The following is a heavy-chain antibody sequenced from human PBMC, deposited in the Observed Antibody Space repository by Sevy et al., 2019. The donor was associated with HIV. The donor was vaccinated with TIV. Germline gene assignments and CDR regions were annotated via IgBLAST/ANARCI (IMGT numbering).Heavy chain of an antibody. Sequence: GGSLRLSCTASGFTFSDYAMSWVRQAPGKGLEWVGFIKTKTYGGTPEYAEPVKGRFIISRDDSKNIAYLQMNSLKTDDTALYYCTGDLYGSGWFYFDYWGQGTLVTVSS. CDR1: GFTFSDYA. CDR3: TGDLYGSGWFYFDY. CDR2: IKTKTYGGTP. J-gene: IGHJ4*02. V-gene: IGHV3-49*04. D-gene: IGHD6-19*01.